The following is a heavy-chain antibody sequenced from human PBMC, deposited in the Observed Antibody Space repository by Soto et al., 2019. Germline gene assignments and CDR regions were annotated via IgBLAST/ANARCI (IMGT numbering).Heavy chain of an antibody. J-gene: IGHJ4*02. Sequence: QVHLVQSGAEVKKPGASVKVSCKTSGYTFTNNVIHWVRQAPGQRLEWMGWVNAGNDNTKWSREFQGRLTLTKDTSATTAYMELSSLTSEDAAIYCCAREVPYGYSRFDYWGQGTLVTVSS. CDR3: AREVPYGYSRFDY. CDR1: GYTFTNNV. D-gene: IGHD5-18*01. V-gene: IGHV1-3*01. CDR2: VNAGNDNT.